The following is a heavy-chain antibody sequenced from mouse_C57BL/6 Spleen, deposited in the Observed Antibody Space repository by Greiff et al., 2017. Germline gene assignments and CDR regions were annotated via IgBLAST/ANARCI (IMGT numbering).Heavy chain of an antibody. CDR2: IYPGSGST. J-gene: IGHJ3*01. Sequence: QVQLQQPGAELVKPGASVKMSCKASGYTFTSYWITWVKQRPGQGLEWIGDIYPGSGSTNYNEKFKSKATLTVDTSSSTAYMQLSSLTSEDSAVYYCARAGGYYGWFAYWGQGTLVTVSA. V-gene: IGHV1-55*01. CDR3: ARAGGYYGWFAY. D-gene: IGHD1-1*01. CDR1: GYTFTSYW.